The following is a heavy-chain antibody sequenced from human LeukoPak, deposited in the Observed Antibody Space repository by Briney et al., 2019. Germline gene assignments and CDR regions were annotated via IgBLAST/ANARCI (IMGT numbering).Heavy chain of an antibody. J-gene: IGHJ4*02. CDR2: ISYDGSNK. D-gene: IGHD6-19*01. V-gene: IGHV3-30-3*01. Sequence: GGSLRLSCAASGFTCSSYAMHWVRQAPGKGLEWVAVISYDGSNKYYADSVKGRFTISRDNSKNTLYLQMNSLRAEDTAVYYCARDGGEQWTLDYWGQGTLVTVSS. CDR1: GFTCSSYA. CDR3: ARDGGEQWTLDY.